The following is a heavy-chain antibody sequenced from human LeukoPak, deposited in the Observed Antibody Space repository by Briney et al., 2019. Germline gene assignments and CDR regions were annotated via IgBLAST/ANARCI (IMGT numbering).Heavy chain of an antibody. J-gene: IGHJ4*02. D-gene: IGHD1-14*01. CDR2: INPSGSSS. V-gene: IGHV1-46*01. Sequence: ASVKVSCKTSGYPFTSFYMHWVRQAPGQGLEYMGFINPSGSSSNFAHQFQDRLTMTRDTSTTTVYMELSGLTYEDSAVYYCAPGTQPHRQYQLDYWGQGTLVTVSS. CDR1: GYPFTSFY. CDR3: APGTQPHRQYQLDY.